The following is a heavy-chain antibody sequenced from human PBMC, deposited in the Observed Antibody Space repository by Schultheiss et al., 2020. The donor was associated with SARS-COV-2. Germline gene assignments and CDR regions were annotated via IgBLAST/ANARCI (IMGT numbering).Heavy chain of an antibody. CDR1: GFTFSSYG. CDR2: ISYDGSNK. Sequence: GGSLRLSCAASGFTFSSYGMHWVRQAPGKGLEWVAVISYDGSNKYYADSVKGRFTISRDNAKNSLYLQMNSLRDEDAAVYYCARASRDGYDYWGQGTTVTVSS. CDR3: ARASRDGYDY. V-gene: IGHV3-30*03. J-gene: IGHJ4*02. D-gene: IGHD5-24*01.